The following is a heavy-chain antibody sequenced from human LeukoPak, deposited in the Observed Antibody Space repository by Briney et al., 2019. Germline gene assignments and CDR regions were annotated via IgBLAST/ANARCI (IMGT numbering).Heavy chain of an antibody. Sequence: PGGSLRLSCDASGFTFSTYGMSWVRKAPGKGLEWVSAISGSGGSTYYADSGKGRVTISRDNSKNTLYLQVNSLRVEDTAVYYCAKDRLGAMMYFDFWGQGTPVTVSS. CDR3: AKDRLGAMMYFDF. CDR1: GFTFSTYG. V-gene: IGHV3-23*01. CDR2: ISGSGGST. J-gene: IGHJ4*02. D-gene: IGHD1-26*01.